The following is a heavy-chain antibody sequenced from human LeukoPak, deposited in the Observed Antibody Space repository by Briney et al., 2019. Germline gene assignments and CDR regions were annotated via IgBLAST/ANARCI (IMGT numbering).Heavy chain of an antibody. CDR3: AREVYYGSGSYYEGWFDP. D-gene: IGHD3-10*01. CDR2: IYHSGST. V-gene: IGHV4-30-2*01. J-gene: IGHJ5*02. CDR1: GGSISSGGYS. Sequence: PSETLSLTCAVSGGSISSGGYSWSWIRQPPGKGLESIGYIYHSGSTYYNPSLKSRVTISVDRSKNQFSLKLSSVTAADTAVYYCAREVYYGSGSYYEGWFDPWGQGTLVTVSS.